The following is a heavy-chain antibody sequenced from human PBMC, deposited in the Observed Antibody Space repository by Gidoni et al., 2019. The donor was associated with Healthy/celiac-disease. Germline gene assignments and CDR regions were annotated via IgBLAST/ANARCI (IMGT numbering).Heavy chain of an antibody. Sequence: EVQLLESGGGLVQPGGSLRPSCAASGLTFSSYAMSWVRQAPGKGMDWVAAISGSGGSTYYADSVKGWFTISRDNSNNTLYLQMNSLRAEDTTVYYCAKGPLLWFGELSLDYWGQGTLVTVSS. J-gene: IGHJ4*02. V-gene: IGHV3-23*01. D-gene: IGHD3-10*01. CDR2: ISGSGGST. CDR3: AKGPLLWFGELSLDY. CDR1: GLTFSSYA.